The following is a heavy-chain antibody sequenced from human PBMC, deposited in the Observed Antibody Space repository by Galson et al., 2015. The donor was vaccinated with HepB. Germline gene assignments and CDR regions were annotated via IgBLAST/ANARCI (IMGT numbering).Heavy chain of an antibody. V-gene: IGHV3-23*01. CDR3: AKSPRDFWSGSDYYYYSMDV. CDR1: GFPFSSYA. J-gene: IGHJ6*02. D-gene: IGHD3-3*01. Sequence: SLRLSCAASGFPFSSYAMSWVRQAPWKGLEWVSSISGSGGGTYFADSVKGRFTISRDNSKTTVFLQMNSLRADDTAVYYCAKSPRDFWSGSDYYYYSMDVWGQGTTVTVSS. CDR2: ISGSGGGT.